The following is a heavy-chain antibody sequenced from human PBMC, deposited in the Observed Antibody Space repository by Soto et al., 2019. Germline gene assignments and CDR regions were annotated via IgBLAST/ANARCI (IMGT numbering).Heavy chain of an antibody. CDR2: ISDAAGSA. D-gene: IGHD6-19*01. V-gene: IGHV3-23*01. CDR1: GFAFSSYA. Sequence: EVQLLESGGGLVQPGGSLRLSCVASGFAFSSYAMSWVRQVPGKGLEWVSTISDAAGSAYYVDSVKGRFTISRDNSKDTLYLQANSLRNEDTATYYCARDLGAVAALDSWGQGTLVTVSS. CDR3: ARDLGAVAALDS. J-gene: IGHJ4*02.